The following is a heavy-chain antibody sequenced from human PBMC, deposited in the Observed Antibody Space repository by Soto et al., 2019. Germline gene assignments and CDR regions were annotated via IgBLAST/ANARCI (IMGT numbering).Heavy chain of an antibody. V-gene: IGHV4-59*08. Sequence: QVQLQESGPGLVKPSETLSLTCTVSGGSISSYYWTWIRQPPGKGLEWIGFMYNSGSTHYNPSLKRRFTRSLDTSKTQLSLNLRSVTAADTAVYYCASRGYHYGSGSYPLDYWGQGTLVTVSS. CDR2: MYNSGST. CDR1: GGSISSYY. D-gene: IGHD3-10*01. CDR3: ASRGYHYGSGSYPLDY. J-gene: IGHJ4*02.